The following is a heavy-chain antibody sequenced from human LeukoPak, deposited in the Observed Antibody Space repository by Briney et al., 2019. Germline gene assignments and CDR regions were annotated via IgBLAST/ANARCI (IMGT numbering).Heavy chain of an antibody. CDR2: INHSGST. D-gene: IGHD6-19*01. Sequence: SETLSLTCAVYGGSFSGYYWSWIRQPPGKGLEWIGEINHSGSTNYNPSLKSRVTISVDTSKNQFSLKLSSVTAADTAVYYCARVVIAVAGTRDVVDYWGQGTLVTVSS. J-gene: IGHJ4*02. CDR1: GGSFSGYY. CDR3: ARVVIAVAGTRDVVDY. V-gene: IGHV4-34*01.